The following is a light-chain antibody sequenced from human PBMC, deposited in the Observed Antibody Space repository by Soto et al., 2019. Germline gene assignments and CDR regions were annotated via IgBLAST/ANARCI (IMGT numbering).Light chain of an antibody. J-gene: IGKJ4*01. CDR1: QSVSSSY. Sequence: EIALTQSPVNLYLSPGERATLSCSASQSVSSSYLAWYQQKHGQAPRLLIYGASTRATGITDRFSCSGSETDLTITISRMEPKDFAVYYCQQYGSSPPGLTFGGGTKVDIK. CDR2: GAS. CDR3: QQYGSSPPGLT. V-gene: IGKV3-20*01.